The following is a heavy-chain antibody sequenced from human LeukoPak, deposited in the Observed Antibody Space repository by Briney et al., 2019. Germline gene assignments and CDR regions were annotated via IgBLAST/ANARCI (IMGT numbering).Heavy chain of an antibody. CDR2: ISSSGGTI. CDR1: GFTFSSYE. Sequence: GGSLRLSCAASGFTFSSYEMNWVRQAPGKGLEWVSYISSSGGTIFYADSVKGRFTISRDNAKNSLYLQMNSLTADDTAVCYCARGKLTMVIKWGQGTLVTVSS. J-gene: IGHJ4*02. V-gene: IGHV3-48*03. D-gene: IGHD4/OR15-4a*01. CDR3: ARGKLTMVIK.